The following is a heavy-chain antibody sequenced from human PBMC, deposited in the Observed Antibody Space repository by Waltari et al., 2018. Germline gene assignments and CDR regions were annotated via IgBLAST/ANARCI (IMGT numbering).Heavy chain of an antibody. CDR1: GGPFSSYA. Sequence: QVQLVQSGAEVKKPGSSVKVSCKASGGPFSSYATSWLCQTPGQGRGWMGGIIPIFGTANYAQKCQGRVTITADESTSTAYMELSSLRSEDTAVYYCARRHSSSWYPGYFQHWGQGTLVTVSS. V-gene: IGHV1-69*01. CDR2: IIPIFGTA. J-gene: IGHJ1*01. CDR3: ARRHSSSWYPGYFQH. D-gene: IGHD6-13*01.